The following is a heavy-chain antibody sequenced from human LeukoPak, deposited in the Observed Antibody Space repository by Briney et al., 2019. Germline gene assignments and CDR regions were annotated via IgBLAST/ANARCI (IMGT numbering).Heavy chain of an antibody. Sequence: PGGSLRLSCAASGFTFSSYGMHWVRQAPGKGLEWVAVISYDGSNKYYADSVKGRFTISRDNSKNTLYLQMNSLRAEDTAVYYCAKDQTGYSRDQAKSRAFDIWGQGTMVTVSS. V-gene: IGHV3-30*18. J-gene: IGHJ3*02. CDR2: ISYDGSNK. D-gene: IGHD6-13*01. CDR3: AKDQTGYSRDQAKSRAFDI. CDR1: GFTFSSYG.